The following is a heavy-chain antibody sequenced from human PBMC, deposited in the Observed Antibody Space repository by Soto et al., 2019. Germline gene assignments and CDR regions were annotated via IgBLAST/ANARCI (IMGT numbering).Heavy chain of an antibody. V-gene: IGHV3-30*03. CDR3: ATGTIVARQHLDY. D-gene: IGHD6-6*01. CDR1: GFTFSSYA. J-gene: IGHJ4*02. Sequence: QVQLVESGGGVVQPGKSLRLSCAASGFTFSSYAMHWARQAPGKGLEWVTVISIRGGDEYYAESVRGRFTISRDDSKNTQYLQMDSLRVEDTAVYYCATGTIVARQHLDYWGQGTLVTVSS. CDR2: ISIRGGDE.